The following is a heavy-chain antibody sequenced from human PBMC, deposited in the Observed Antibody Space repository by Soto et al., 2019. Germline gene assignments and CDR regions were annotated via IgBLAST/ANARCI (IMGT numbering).Heavy chain of an antibody. V-gene: IGHV4-34*01. CDR2: INYSGST. Sequence: SETLSLTCGVYCGSLSGYYWSWIRQSPGKGLEWIGEINYSGSTNYNPSLKSRVTISRDTSKNQFSLELNSVTAADTAVYYCATGHSGFRIGFRGKGT. CDR1: CGSLSGYY. CDR3: ATGHSGFRIGF. D-gene: IGHD1-26*01. J-gene: IGHJ6*03.